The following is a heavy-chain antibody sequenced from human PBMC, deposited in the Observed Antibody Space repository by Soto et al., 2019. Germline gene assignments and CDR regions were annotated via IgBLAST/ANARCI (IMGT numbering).Heavy chain of an antibody. V-gene: IGHV4-31*03. CDR1: GGSITTGGYY. CDR2: RYYSEST. D-gene: IGHD2-15*01. Sequence: SETLSLTCTVSGGSITTGGYYWSWIRQLPGKGLEWIGHRYYSESTYYNPSLKSRVSISLDTSKNQFSLKLSFVTAADTAMYYCARTKCSGGSCYSWSLDYWGQGTPVTVA. J-gene: IGHJ4*02. CDR3: ARTKCSGGSCYSWSLDY.